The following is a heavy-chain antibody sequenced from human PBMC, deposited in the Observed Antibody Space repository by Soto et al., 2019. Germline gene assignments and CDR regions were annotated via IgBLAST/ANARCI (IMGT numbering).Heavy chain of an antibody. J-gene: IGHJ4*01. Sequence: GESLKISCEGSGYSFINYWIGWVRQMPGKGLEWMRIVYPGNSNTIYSPSFQGQVTISADKSTSTAYLQWSSLKASDTAIYYCARGVDGHTWSLYWGDGTLVTVSS. D-gene: IGHD3-3*01. CDR3: ARGVDGHTWSLY. V-gene: IGHV5-51*01. CDR1: GYSFINYW. CDR2: VYPGNSNT.